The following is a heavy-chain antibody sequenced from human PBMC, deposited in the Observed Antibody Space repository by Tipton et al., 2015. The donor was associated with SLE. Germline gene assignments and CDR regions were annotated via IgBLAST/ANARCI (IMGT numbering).Heavy chain of an antibody. D-gene: IGHD4-11*01. CDR3: ARDLYTNYNFFDY. V-gene: IGHV3-9*01. CDR2: ISWNSGSI. J-gene: IGHJ4*02. Sequence: SLRLSCAASGFSFEDYAMRWVRQAPGKGLEWVSGISWNSGSIGYADSVKGRFTISRDNSKNTLYLQMNSLRAEDTAVYYCARDLYTNYNFFDYWGQGTLVTVSS. CDR1: GFSFEDYA.